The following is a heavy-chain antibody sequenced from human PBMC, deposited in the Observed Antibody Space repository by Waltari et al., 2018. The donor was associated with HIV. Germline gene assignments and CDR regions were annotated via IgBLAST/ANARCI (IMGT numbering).Heavy chain of an antibody. CDR2: ISYDGSNK. D-gene: IGHD6-19*01. CDR1: GFTFSSYG. J-gene: IGHJ4*02. V-gene: IGHV3-30*18. CDR3: AKDESSSSGTLDY. Sequence: QVQLVESGGGVVQPGRSLRLSCASSGFTFSSYGMHWVRPAPGKGLEWVAVISYDGSNKYYADSVKGRFTISRDNSKNTLYLQMNSLRAEDTAVYYCAKDESSSSGTLDYWGQGTLVTVSS.